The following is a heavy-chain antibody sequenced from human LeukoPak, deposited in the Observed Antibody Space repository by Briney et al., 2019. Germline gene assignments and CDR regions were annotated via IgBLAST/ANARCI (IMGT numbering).Heavy chain of an antibody. J-gene: IGHJ4*02. Sequence: SETLSLTCAVSGGSISSNSYYWGWIRQPPGKGLEWIGSLYHSGSTYYNPSLKSRVTISVDTSKNQFSLRMNSLTAADTAVYYCARDSSARYSSSWYVVGDFDYWGQGTPVTVSS. CDR3: ARDSSARYSSSWYVVGDFDY. D-gene: IGHD6-13*01. CDR2: LYHSGST. V-gene: IGHV4-39*07. CDR1: GGSISSNSYY.